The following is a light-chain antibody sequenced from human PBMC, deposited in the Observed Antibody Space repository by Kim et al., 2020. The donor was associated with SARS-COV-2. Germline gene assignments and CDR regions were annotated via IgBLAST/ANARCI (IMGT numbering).Light chain of an antibody. V-gene: IGKV1-5*03. Sequence: DIQMTQFPSTLSASVGDRVTITCRASQSIIRWLAWYQQKPGKAPKLLIYKASILQTGVPSRFSGSGSGTEFTLTISSLQPDDFATYYCQQYHTDSTFGGGTKVDIK. CDR1: QSIIRW. J-gene: IGKJ4*01. CDR2: KAS. CDR3: QQYHTDST.